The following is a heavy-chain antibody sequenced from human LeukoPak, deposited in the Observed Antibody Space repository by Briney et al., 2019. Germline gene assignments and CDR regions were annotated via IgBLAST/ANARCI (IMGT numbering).Heavy chain of an antibody. Sequence: GGSLRLSCAASGFTLSSNYMSWVRQAPGKGLEWVSVIYSGGSTYYADSVKGRFTISRDNSKNTLCLQMNSLRAEDTAVYYCAREGGGNSGLDYWGQGTLVTVSS. CDR3: AREGGGNSGLDY. J-gene: IGHJ4*02. CDR2: IYSGGST. V-gene: IGHV3-53*01. CDR1: GFTLSSNY. D-gene: IGHD4-23*01.